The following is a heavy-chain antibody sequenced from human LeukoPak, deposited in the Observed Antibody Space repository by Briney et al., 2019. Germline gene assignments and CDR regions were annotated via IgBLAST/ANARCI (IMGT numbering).Heavy chain of an antibody. CDR3: AREGKDWYLDL. D-gene: IGHD4-23*01. CDR2: IGTAGAT. V-gene: IGHV3-13*01. Sequence: GGSLRLSCAASGFTFSNYDMHWVRQATGKVLEWVSNIGTAGATYYPGSVKGRFTISRENAKNSLYLQMNSLRAGDTAVYYCAREGKDWYLDLWGRGTLVIVSS. CDR1: GFTFSNYD. J-gene: IGHJ2*01.